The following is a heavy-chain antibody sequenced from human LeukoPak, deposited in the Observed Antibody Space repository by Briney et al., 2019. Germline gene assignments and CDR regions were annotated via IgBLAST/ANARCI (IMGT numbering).Heavy chain of an antibody. Sequence: PGGSLRLSCAASGFTFDDYTMHWVRQAPGKGLEWVSLISWDGGSTYYADSVKGRFTISRDNSKNSLYLQMNSLRAEDTAVYYCAKDYNRAYYYGSGFDYWGQGTLVTVSS. CDR3: AKDYNRAYYYGSGFDY. V-gene: IGHV3-43*01. J-gene: IGHJ4*02. D-gene: IGHD3-10*01. CDR2: ISWDGGST. CDR1: GFTFDDYT.